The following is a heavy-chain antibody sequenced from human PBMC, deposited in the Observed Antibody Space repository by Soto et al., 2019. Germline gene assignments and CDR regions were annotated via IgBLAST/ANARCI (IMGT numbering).Heavy chain of an antibody. V-gene: IGHV1-46*01. CDR3: SREEVGGATESSVVYSGMDV. Sequence: ASVKVSCKASGYTFTSYYMHWVRQAPGQGLEWMGIINPSGGSTSYAQKFQGRVTMTRDTSTSTVYMELSSLRSEDTAVYYCSREEVGGATESSVVYSGMDVWGQGTRVTAP. J-gene: IGHJ6*02. CDR2: INPSGGST. D-gene: IGHD3-16*01. CDR1: GYTFTSYY.